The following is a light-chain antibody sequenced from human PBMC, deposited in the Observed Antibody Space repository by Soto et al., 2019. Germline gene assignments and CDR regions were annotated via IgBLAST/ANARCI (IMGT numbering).Light chain of an antibody. CDR1: QSVSSD. V-gene: IGKV3-11*01. CDR2: DAS. CDR3: QQRSNWPPT. Sequence: EIVLTQSPATLSLSPGERATLSCRASQSVSSDLAWYQQKPGQAPRLLIYDASNRATGIPARFSGSGSGTDLTLTISSQEPEDFAVYYCQQRSNWPPTFGQGTKLEIK. J-gene: IGKJ2*01.